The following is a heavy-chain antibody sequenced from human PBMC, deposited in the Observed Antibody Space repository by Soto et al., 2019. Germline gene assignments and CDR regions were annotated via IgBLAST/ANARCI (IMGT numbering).Heavy chain of an antibody. CDR3: VTDIAAPGYWYFDL. J-gene: IGHJ2*01. Sequence: QLVESGGGSVQPGGSLRLSCAASGFTFGSYSMNWVRQAPGKGLEWVSYISSTSGTIYNADSVKGRFTISRDNAKNSLYLQMNSLRGEDTAVYYCVTDIAAPGYWYFDLWGRGTLVTVSS. D-gene: IGHD6-13*01. CDR1: GFTFGSYS. V-gene: IGHV3-48*01. CDR2: ISSTSGTI.